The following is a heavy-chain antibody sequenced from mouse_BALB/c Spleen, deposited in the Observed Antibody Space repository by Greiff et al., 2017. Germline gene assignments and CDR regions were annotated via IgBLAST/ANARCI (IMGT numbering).Heavy chain of an antibody. J-gene: IGHJ2*01. Sequence: EVKVVESGGGLVQPGGSRKLSCAASGFTFSGFGMHWVRQAPEKGLEWVAYISSGSSTIYYADTVKGRFTISRDNPKNTLFLQMTSLRSEDTAMYYCARESSYGNYFDYWGQGTTLTVSS. D-gene: IGHD1-1*01. CDR3: ARESSYGNYFDY. CDR1: GFTFSGFG. V-gene: IGHV5-17*02. CDR2: ISSGSSTI.